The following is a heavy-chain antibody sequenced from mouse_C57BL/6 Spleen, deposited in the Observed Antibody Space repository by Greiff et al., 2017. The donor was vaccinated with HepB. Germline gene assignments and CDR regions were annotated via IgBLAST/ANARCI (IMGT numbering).Heavy chain of an antibody. CDR2: IDPSDSET. Sequence: VQLQQPGAELVRPGSSVKLSCKASGYTFTSYWMHWVKQRPIQGLEWIGNIDPSDSETHYNQKFKDKATLTVDKSSSTAYMQLSSLTSEDSAVYYCARADDYRYWYFDVWGTGTTVTVSS. D-gene: IGHD2-4*01. V-gene: IGHV1-52*01. J-gene: IGHJ1*03. CDR1: GYTFTSYW. CDR3: ARADDYRYWYFDV.